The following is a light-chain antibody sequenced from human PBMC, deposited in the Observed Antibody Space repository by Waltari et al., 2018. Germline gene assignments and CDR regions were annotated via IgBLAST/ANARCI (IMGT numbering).Light chain of an antibody. Sequence: QSALTQPPSASGSPGQSATISCTGTSSDVGGYAYVSWYQQPPDKAPNLIISEVSKRPSGVPDRFSGSKSGNTASLTVSGLQAEDEADYYCASYAGSNIYVFGTGTKVTVL. CDR1: SSDVGGYAY. CDR3: ASYAGSNIYV. CDR2: EVS. V-gene: IGLV2-8*01. J-gene: IGLJ1*01.